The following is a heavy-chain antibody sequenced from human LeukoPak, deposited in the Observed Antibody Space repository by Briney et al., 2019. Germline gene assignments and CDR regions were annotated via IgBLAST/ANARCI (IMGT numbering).Heavy chain of an antibody. V-gene: IGHV3-21*01. D-gene: IGHD2/OR15-2a*01. J-gene: IGHJ5*02. CDR3: ARSPTFRGWFDP. CDR1: GFTFSSYN. CDR2: ISIGTSFI. Sequence: GGSLRLSCAASGFTFSSYNMNWVRQTPGKGLEWVAYISIGTSFIYYADSVKGRFTISRDNAKNSLYLQVNSLRAEDTAVYYCARSPTFRGWFDPWGQGTLVTVSS.